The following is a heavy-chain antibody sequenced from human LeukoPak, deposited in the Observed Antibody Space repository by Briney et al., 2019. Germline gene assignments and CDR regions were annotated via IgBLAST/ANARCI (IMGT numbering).Heavy chain of an antibody. D-gene: IGHD4-17*01. J-gene: IGHJ6*02. Sequence: GASVKVSCKASGYTFTSYGISWVRQAPGQGLEWMGWISAYNGNTNYAQKLQGRVTMTTVTSTSTAYMELRSLRSDDTAVYYCARDRVTTHSYYYGMDVWGQGTTVTVSS. CDR2: ISAYNGNT. CDR1: GYTFTSYG. V-gene: IGHV1-18*01. CDR3: ARDRVTTHSYYYGMDV.